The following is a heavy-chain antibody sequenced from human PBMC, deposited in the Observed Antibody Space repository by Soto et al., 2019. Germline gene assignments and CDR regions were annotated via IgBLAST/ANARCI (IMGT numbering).Heavy chain of an antibody. Sequence: GGSLRLSCAASGVTFTSYAMTWVRQVPGEGLQWVSSISKSGDSTYYADSVKGRFTTSRDNSKNTLYLQMNSLRAEDTAIYYCAKDIISGSSYYFYGMDAWGQGTTVTVSS. CDR3: AKDIISGSSYYFYGMDA. CDR1: GVTFTSYA. CDR2: ISKSGDST. D-gene: IGHD2-15*01. J-gene: IGHJ6*02. V-gene: IGHV3-23*01.